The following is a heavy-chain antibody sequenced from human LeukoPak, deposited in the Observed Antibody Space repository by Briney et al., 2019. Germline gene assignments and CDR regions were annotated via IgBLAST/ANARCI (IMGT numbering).Heavy chain of an antibody. CDR1: GGSISSYY. D-gene: IGHD3-16*02. V-gene: IGHV4-4*07. CDR2: IYTSGST. CDR3: ARDPLNYVWGSYRLAEIDY. Sequence: SETLSLTCTVSGGSISSYYWSWIRQPAGKGLECIGRIYTSGSTNYNPSLKSRVTMSVDTSKNQFSLKLSSVTAADTAVYYCARDPLNYVWGSYRLAEIDYWGQGTLVTVSS. J-gene: IGHJ4*01.